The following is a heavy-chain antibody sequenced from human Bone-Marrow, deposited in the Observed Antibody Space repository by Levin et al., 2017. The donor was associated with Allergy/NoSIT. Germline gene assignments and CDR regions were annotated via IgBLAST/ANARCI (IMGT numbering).Heavy chain of an antibody. V-gene: IGHV3-53*01. D-gene: IGHD3-10*01. CDR2: IYSGGST. J-gene: IGHJ5*02. Sequence: PSETLSLTCAASGFTVSSNYMSWVRQAPGKGPEWVSVIYSGGSTYYADSVKGRFTISRDNSKNTLYLQMNSLRAEDTAVYYCARGWFGELLYHWGQGTLVTVSS. CDR3: ARGWFGELLYH. CDR1: GFTVSSNY.